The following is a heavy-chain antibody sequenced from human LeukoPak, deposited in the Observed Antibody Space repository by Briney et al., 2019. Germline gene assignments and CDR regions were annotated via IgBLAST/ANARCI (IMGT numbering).Heavy chain of an antibody. J-gene: IGHJ4*02. D-gene: IGHD4-17*01. Sequence: PGRSLRLSCSASGFSFNSYGMHWVRQAPGKGLEWVAVIWHDGSHEYYADSEKGRFTISRDNSRNTVYLEMNSLRVEDTAVYYCAKDATEYGDSHFDWWGQGTLVIVSS. CDR2: IWHDGSHE. CDR3: AKDATEYGDSHFDW. V-gene: IGHV3-33*06. CDR1: GFSFNSYG.